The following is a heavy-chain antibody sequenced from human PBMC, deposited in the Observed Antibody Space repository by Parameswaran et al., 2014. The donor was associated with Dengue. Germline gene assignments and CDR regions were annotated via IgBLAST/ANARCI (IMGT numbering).Heavy chain of an antibody. D-gene: IGHD3-22*01. J-gene: IGHJ4*02. CDR2: IYWDDDK. CDR3: AHLDDYYDSSGLDY. Sequence: VRQAPGKALEWLALIYWDDDKRYSPSLKSRLTITKDTSKNQVVLTMTNMDPVDTATYYCAHLDDYYDSSGLDYWGQGTLVTVSS. V-gene: IGHV2-5*02.